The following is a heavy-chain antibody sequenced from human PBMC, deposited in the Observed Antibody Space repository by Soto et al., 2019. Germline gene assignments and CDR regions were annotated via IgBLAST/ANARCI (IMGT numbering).Heavy chain of an antibody. CDR2: ISGSGGST. CDR1: GFTFSSYA. Sequence: GGSLILSCAASGFTFSSYAMSWVRQAPGKGLEWVSAISGSGGSTYYADSVKGRFTISRDNSKNTLYLQMNSLRAEDTAVYYCGTPFTRLPLDYWGQGTLVTVSS. D-gene: IGHD3-10*01. J-gene: IGHJ4*02. CDR3: GTPFTRLPLDY. V-gene: IGHV3-23*01.